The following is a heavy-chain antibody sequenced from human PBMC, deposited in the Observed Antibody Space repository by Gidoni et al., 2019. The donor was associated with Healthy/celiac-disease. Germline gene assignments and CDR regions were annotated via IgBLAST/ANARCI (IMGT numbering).Heavy chain of an antibody. CDR1: GYTFTSYG. Sequence: QVQLVQSGAEVKKPGASVKVSCKASGYTFTSYGISWVRQAPGQGLWWRGWISAYNGHPNYAQKLQGRVTMPTDPSTSPAYMGLRRLRSDDTAVYYCARPRERELHGDYRGQGTLVTVSS. D-gene: IGHD1-26*01. V-gene: IGHV1-18*01. J-gene: IGHJ4*02. CDR3: ARPRERELHGDY. CDR2: ISAYNGHP.